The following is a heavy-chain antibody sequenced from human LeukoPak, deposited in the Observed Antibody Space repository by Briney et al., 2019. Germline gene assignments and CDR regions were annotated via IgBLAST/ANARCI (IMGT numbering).Heavy chain of an antibody. CDR1: GGSISSYY. V-gene: IGHV4-59*08. CDR2: IYYSGST. CDR3: ARHQTSYYYDSSSGFDY. D-gene: IGHD3-22*01. J-gene: IGHJ4*02. Sequence: SETLSLTCTVSGGSISSYYWSWIRQPPGKGLEWIGYIYYSGSTNYNPSLKSRVTISVDTSKNQFSLKLSSVTAADTAVYYCARHQTSYYYDSSSGFDYWGQGTLVTVSS.